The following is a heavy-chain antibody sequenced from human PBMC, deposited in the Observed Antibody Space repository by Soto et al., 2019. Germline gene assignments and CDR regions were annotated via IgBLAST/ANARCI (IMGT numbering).Heavy chain of an antibody. CDR3: ARRTYCGGDCYSKNYNWFDP. Sequence: GGSLRLSCAASGLTFSSYWMHWVRQAPGKGLVWVSRINSDGSSTTYADSVKGRFTISRDNAKNTLYLQMNSLRAEDTAVYYCARRTYCGGDCYSKNYNWFDPWGQGT. CDR2: INSDGSST. V-gene: IGHV3-74*01. CDR1: GLTFSSYW. J-gene: IGHJ5*02. D-gene: IGHD2-21*02.